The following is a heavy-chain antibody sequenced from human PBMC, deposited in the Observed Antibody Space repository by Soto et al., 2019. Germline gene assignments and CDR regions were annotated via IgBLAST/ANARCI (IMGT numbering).Heavy chain of an antibody. CDR1: GGSFSGYY. D-gene: IGHD3-22*01. V-gene: IGHV4-34*01. CDR3: ARHRRAYYYDSSGT. CDR2: INHSGST. J-gene: IGHJ5*02. Sequence: PSETLSLTCAVYGGSFSGYYWSWIRQPPGKGLEWIGEINHSGSTNYNPSLKSRVTISVDTSKNQFSLKLSSVTAADTAVYYCARHRRAYYYDSSGTWGQGTLVTVSS.